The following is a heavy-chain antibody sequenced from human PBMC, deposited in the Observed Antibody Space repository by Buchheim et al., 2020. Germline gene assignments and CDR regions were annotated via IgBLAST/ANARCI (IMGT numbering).Heavy chain of an antibody. V-gene: IGHV4-61*01. CDR2: IYYTKSA. J-gene: IGHJ3*02. D-gene: IGHD6-13*01. CDR3: ARDRLYSSSWYAFDI. Sequence: QVQLQESGPGLVKPSETLSLTCTVSGGSVSSGYYWSWIRQPPGKGLEWIGYIYYTKSANYNPSLKSRVTISVDTSKNQFSLKLSSVTAADTAVYYCARDRLYSSSWYAFDIWGQGT. CDR1: GGSVSSGYY.